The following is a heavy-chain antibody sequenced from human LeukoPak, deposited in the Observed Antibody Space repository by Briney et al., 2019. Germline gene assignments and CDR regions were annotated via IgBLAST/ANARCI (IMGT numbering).Heavy chain of an antibody. CDR3: ARELAVAGTLDY. CDR2: IYSGGST. J-gene: IGHJ4*02. D-gene: IGHD6-19*01. Sequence: TGGSLRLSCAASGFTVSSNYMSWVRQAPGKGLEWVSVIYSGGSTYYADSVKGRFTISRDNSKNTLYLQMNSLRAEDTAVYYCARELAVAGTLDYWGQGTLVTVSS. CDR1: GFTVSSNY. V-gene: IGHV3-66*01.